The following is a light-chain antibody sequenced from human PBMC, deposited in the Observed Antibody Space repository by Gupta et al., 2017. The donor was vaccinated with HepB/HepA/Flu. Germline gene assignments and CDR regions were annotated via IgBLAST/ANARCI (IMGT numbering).Light chain of an antibody. CDR2: KAS. CDR1: QRISSR. J-gene: IGKJ1*01. V-gene: IGKV1-5*03. CDR3: YSRT. Sequence: DIQMTQSPSTLSASVGDRVTITCRASQRISSRLAWYQQKPGKAPKLLIYKASSLESGVPSRFSGSGSGTECTLTISSLQPYDFATYYCYSRTFGQGTKVEIK.